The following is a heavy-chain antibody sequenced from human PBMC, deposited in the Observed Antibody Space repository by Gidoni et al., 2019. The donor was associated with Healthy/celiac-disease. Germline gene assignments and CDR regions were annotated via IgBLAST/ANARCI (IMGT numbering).Heavy chain of an antibody. CDR1: GFTFSSYA. Sequence: QVQLVESGGGVVQPGRSLRLSCAAAGFTFSSYAMHWVRQAPGKGLEWVAVISYDGSNKYYADSVKGRFTISRDNSKNTLYLQMNSLRAEDTAVYYCARGDIAAADPDYWGQGTLVTVSS. V-gene: IGHV3-30-3*01. CDR3: ARGDIAAADPDY. CDR2: ISYDGSNK. J-gene: IGHJ4*02. D-gene: IGHD6-13*01.